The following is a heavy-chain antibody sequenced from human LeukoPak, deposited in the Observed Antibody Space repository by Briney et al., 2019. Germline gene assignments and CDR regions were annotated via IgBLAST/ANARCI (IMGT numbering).Heavy chain of an antibody. CDR3: AKERLWGSYRTNGIDY. J-gene: IGHJ4*02. V-gene: IGHV3-43*02. CDR2: ISGDGGST. Sequence: PGGSLRLSCAASGFTFDDYAMHWVRQAPGKGLEWVSLISGDGGSTYYADSVKGRFTISRDNSKSSLYLQMNSLRTEDTALYYCAKERLWGSYRTNGIDYWGQGTLVTVSS. CDR1: GFTFDDYA. D-gene: IGHD3-16*02.